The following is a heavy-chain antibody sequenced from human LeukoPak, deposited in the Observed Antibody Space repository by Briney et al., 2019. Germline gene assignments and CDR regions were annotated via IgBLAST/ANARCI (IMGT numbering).Heavy chain of an antibody. CDR3: AKEGRRNFGSGSYYEGNFMDV. D-gene: IGHD3-10*01. Sequence: GGSLRLSCPASGFTLTSYGMSWVRQAPGKGLDWVSGIIGSAGSTHYADSVKGRFTISRDDSKNTLYLQMNSLRAEDTAVYHCAKEGRRNFGSGSYYEGNFMDVWGKGTTVTVSS. CDR2: IIGSAGST. V-gene: IGHV3-23*01. CDR1: GFTLTSYG. J-gene: IGHJ6*03.